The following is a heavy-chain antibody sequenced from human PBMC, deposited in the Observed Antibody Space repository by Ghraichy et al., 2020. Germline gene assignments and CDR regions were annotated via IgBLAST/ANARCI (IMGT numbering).Heavy chain of an antibody. CDR2: IYYSGST. D-gene: IGHD2-2*01. Sequence: SETLSLTCTVSGGSISSYYWSWIRQPPGKGLEWIGYIYYSGSTNYNPSLKSRVTISVDTSKNQFSLKLSSVTAADTAVYYCARGGNGYCSSTSCYRLYYYYGMDVWGQGTTVTVSS. CDR1: GGSISSYY. V-gene: IGHV4-59*01. J-gene: IGHJ6*02. CDR3: ARGGNGYCSSTSCYRLYYYYGMDV.